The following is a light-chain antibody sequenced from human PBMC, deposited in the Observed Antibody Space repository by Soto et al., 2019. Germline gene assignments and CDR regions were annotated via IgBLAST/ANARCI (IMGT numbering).Light chain of an antibody. CDR2: DSS. CDR3: QQYNNWPPAWT. J-gene: IGKJ1*01. CDR1: QTVFSR. Sequence: EIVLPQSQATLSSSPGERAPLSCRARQTVFSRLAWYQHNPGQAPRLLIYDSSNRATGIPARFSGSGSGTEFTLTISSLQSEDFVVYYCQQYNNWPPAWTVGQGTKVDIK. V-gene: IGKV3D-15*01.